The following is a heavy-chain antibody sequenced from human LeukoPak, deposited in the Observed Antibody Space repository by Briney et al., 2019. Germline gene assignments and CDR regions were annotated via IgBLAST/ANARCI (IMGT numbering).Heavy chain of an antibody. CDR3: VKDSKSSGWYVPPNFDY. D-gene: IGHD6-19*01. CDR1: GFTFSTYA. J-gene: IGHJ4*02. Sequence: GGALRLFCSASGFTFSTYAMHWVRQAPGKGLEYVSSVSSNVYSTHYADSVKGRFAISRDNSKNTLYLQMSSLRTEDTAVYYCVKDSKSSGWYVPPNFDYWGQGTLVTVSS. CDR2: VSSNVYST. V-gene: IGHV3-64D*09.